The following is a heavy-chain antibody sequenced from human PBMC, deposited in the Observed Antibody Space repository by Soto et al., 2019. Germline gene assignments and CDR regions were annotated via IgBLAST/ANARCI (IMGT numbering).Heavy chain of an antibody. CDR1: GGSITSDDYY. CDR2: IFYSGST. V-gene: IGHV4-30-4*01. J-gene: IGHJ4*02. Sequence: QVQLQESGPGLVKPSQSLSLTCTVSGGSITSDDYYWSWIRQPPGRGLAWIGYIFYSGSTHYNPRLESRFIISLDTSKKQVSLKLSSVTAADTAVYYCASANCGGDCSYRHDRYYFESWGQGTLVTVSS. CDR3: ASANCGGDCSYRHDRYYFES. D-gene: IGHD2-21*02.